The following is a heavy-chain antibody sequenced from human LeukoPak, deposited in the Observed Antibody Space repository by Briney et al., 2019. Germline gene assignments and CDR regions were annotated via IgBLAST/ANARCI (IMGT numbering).Heavy chain of an antibody. CDR1: GFTFSTYW. J-gene: IGHJ4*02. D-gene: IGHD4-23*01. CDR3: ARVDGGSSCPDY. CDR2: IKEDGSET. V-gene: IGHV3-7*01. Sequence: GGSLRLSCAASGFTFSTYWMTWVRQAPGKGLEWLANIKEDGSETYYVDSVKGRFTISRDNARNSLFLQMNSLRAEDKALYYCARVDGGSSCPDYWGQGTLVTVSS.